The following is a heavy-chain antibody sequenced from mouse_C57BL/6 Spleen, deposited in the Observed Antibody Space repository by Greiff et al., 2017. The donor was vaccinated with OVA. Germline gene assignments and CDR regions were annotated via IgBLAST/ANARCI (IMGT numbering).Heavy chain of an antibody. CDR3: ARIIWSYFDY. Sequence: QVQLKQPGAELVKPGASVKLSCKASGYTFTSYWMHWVKQRPGQGLEWIGMIHPNSGSTNYNEKFKSKATLTVDKSSSTAYMQLSSRTSEDSAVYYCARIIWSYFDYWGQGTTLTVSS. J-gene: IGHJ2*01. V-gene: IGHV1-64*01. D-gene: IGHD1-1*02. CDR1: GYTFTSYW. CDR2: IHPNSGST.